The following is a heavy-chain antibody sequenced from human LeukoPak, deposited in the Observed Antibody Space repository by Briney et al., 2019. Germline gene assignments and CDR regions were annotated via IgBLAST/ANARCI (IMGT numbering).Heavy chain of an antibody. Sequence: GGSLRLSCAASGFTLSSYAMSWVRQAPGKGLEWVSAISGSGGSTYYADSVKGRFTISRDNSKNTLYLQMNSLRAEDTAVYYCATNPLVVVAATQGWGQGTLVTVSS. J-gene: IGHJ4*02. D-gene: IGHD2-15*01. CDR1: GFTLSSYA. CDR3: ATNPLVVVAATQG. V-gene: IGHV3-23*01. CDR2: ISGSGGST.